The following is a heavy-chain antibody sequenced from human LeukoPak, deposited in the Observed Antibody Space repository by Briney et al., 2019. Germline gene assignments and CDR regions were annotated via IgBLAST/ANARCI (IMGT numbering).Heavy chain of an antibody. CDR3: ARDRGYCSGGSCYRNWFDP. D-gene: IGHD2-15*01. Sequence: GASVKVSCKASGSTFTTYGISWVRQAPGQGLEWLGWISAYNGNTNYAQKLQGRVTMTTDTSTSTAYMELRSLRSDDTAVYYCARDRGYCSGGSCYRNWFDPWGQGTLVTVSS. CDR1: GSTFTTYG. CDR2: ISAYNGNT. V-gene: IGHV1-18*01. J-gene: IGHJ5*02.